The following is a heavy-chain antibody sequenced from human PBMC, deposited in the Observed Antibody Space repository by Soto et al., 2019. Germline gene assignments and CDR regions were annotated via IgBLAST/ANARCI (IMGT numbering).Heavy chain of an antibody. V-gene: IGHV1-2*04. D-gene: IGHD2-15*01. CDR3: ATGPTTHS. Sequence: QVQLVQSGAEVKKPGASVKVSCKTSGYTFTGYYIHWVRQAPGQGLEWMGCINPNSGATNYAQKFRGWVTMTRDTSISPAYMEVTRLTSDATAVYYCATGPTTHSWGQGTLVTVSS. CDR1: GYTFTGYY. J-gene: IGHJ4*02. CDR2: INPNSGAT.